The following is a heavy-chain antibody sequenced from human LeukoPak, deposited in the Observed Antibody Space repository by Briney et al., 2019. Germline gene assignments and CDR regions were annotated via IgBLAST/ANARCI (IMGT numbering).Heavy chain of an antibody. V-gene: IGHV4-59*01. CDR1: GGSISSYY. CDR3: AGIRKGYSYGYALDAFDI. Sequence: PSETLSLTCTVSGGSISSYYWSWIRQPPGKGLEWIGYIYYSGSTNYNPSLKSRATISVDTSKNQFSLKLSSVTAADTAVYYCAGIRKGYSYGYALDAFDIWGQGTMVTVSS. D-gene: IGHD5-18*01. J-gene: IGHJ3*02. CDR2: IYYSGST.